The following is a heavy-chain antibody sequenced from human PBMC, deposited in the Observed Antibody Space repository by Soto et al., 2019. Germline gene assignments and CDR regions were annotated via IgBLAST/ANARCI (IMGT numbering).Heavy chain of an antibody. J-gene: IGHJ4*02. CDR1: GFTFSSSF. CDR3: ARYFRGSGRYFFDF. Sequence: EVQLVESGGGLVQPGGSLRLSCVASGFTFSSSFMGWVRQAPGKGLEWVANVNQDGGGRYCVDSVKGRFSISRDNAKNSVYLQMNSLRGEDTAVYYCARYFRGSGRYFFDFWGQGTLVTVS. D-gene: IGHD6-19*01. CDR2: VNQDGGGR. V-gene: IGHV3-7*03.